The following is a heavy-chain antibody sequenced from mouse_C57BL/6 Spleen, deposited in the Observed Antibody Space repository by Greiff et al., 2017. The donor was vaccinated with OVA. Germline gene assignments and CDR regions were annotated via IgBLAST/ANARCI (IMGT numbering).Heavy chain of an antibody. CDR1: GYAFSSYW. D-gene: IGHD1-1*01. Sequence: QVQLQQSGAELVKPGASVKISCKASGYAFSSYWMNWVKQRPGKGLEWIGQIYPGDGDTNYNGKFKGKATLTADKSSSTAYMQLSSLTSEDSAVYFCARSPVVAPHAMDYWGQGTSVTVSS. CDR2: IYPGDGDT. J-gene: IGHJ4*01. V-gene: IGHV1-80*01. CDR3: ARSPVVAPHAMDY.